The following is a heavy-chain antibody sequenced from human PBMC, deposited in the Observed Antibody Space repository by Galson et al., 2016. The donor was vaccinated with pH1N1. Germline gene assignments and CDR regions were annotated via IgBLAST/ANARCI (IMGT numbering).Heavy chain of an antibody. CDR2: SSYSGTT. CDR3: ARERPYDFWGGYFDS. D-gene: IGHD3-3*01. J-gene: IGHJ4*02. CDR1: GGSVSSGHYY. V-gene: IGHV4-61*01. Sequence: SETLSLTCNVSGGSVSSGHYYWSWIRQFPGKGLEWIGYSSYSGTTKYNPSLENRIVISLDTSKNHCTLKLTSVSAADTAVYYCARERPYDFWGGYFDSWGQGILVTVSS.